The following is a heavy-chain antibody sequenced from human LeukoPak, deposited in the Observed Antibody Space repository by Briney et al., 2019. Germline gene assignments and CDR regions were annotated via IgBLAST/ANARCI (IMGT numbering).Heavy chain of an antibody. Sequence: ASVKVSCKASGYAFTGYYIHWVRQAPGQGLEWMGWINPNSGGTKYAQKFQGRVTMTRDTSISTAYMELSRLRSDDTAVYYCARDYGSGSYWAAQYYYYMDVWGKGTTVTISS. D-gene: IGHD3-10*01. CDR3: ARDYGSGSYWAAQYYYYMDV. J-gene: IGHJ6*03. CDR2: INPNSGGT. V-gene: IGHV1-2*02. CDR1: GYAFTGYY.